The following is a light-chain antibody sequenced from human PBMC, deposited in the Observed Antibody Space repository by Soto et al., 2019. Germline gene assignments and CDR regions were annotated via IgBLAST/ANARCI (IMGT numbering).Light chain of an antibody. CDR1: QSTSSW. J-gene: IGKJ1*01. CDR3: QQYSNYRT. V-gene: IGKV1-5*03. Sequence: DIQMTQSPSTLSASVGDRVTITCRASQSTSSWLAWYQQKPGKAPKLLIYKASTLETGVPSRFSGSGFGTEFTLTINDLQPDDFATYYCQQYSNYRTFGQGTKVEIK. CDR2: KAS.